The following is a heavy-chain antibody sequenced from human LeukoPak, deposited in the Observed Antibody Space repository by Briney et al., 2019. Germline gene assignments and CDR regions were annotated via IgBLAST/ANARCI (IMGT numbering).Heavy chain of an antibody. Sequence: HPGGSLRLSCAVFGFTVSVNYMSCVPHAPRKGLECVSAIYTDGNTHYAGSVKGRFTISRDSFKNTLYLQMNSLRAEDTAVYYCARDRPYGGVGDFDYWGQETLVTVSS. CDR3: ARDRPYGGVGDFDY. CDR2: IYTDGNT. V-gene: IGHV3-66*01. J-gene: IGHJ4*02. D-gene: IGHD3-16*01. CDR1: GFTVSVNY.